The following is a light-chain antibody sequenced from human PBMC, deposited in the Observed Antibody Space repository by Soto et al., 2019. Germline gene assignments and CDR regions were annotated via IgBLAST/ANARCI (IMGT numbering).Light chain of an antibody. CDR2: GVI. CDR1: NSDVNY. Sequence: QSVLTRPASVSGAPGQSITISCTATNSDVNYVSWHQQHPGKAPKLMIYGVINRSSGVSTRFSGSKSGNTASLTISGLQAEDEADYYCSSSISSNTFVFGTGTKVTVL. J-gene: IGLJ1*01. CDR3: SSSISSNTFV. V-gene: IGLV2-14*01.